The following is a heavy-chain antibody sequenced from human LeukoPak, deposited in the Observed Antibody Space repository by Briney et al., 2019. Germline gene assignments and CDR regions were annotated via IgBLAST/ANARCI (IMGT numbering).Heavy chain of an antibody. Sequence: GGSLRLSCAASGFIFSSYGMHWVRQAPGKGLEWVAYIRYDGSIKYYADSVKGRFTISRDNPKNTVYLQMNSLRVEDTAVYFCARGLVIVPAVSDYWGQGTLVTVSS. V-gene: IGHV3-30*02. CDR1: GFIFSSYG. J-gene: IGHJ4*02. CDR3: ARGLVIVPAVSDY. CDR2: IRYDGSIK. D-gene: IGHD2-2*01.